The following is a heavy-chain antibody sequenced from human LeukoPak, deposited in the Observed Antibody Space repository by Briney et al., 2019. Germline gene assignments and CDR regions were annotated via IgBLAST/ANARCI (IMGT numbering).Heavy chain of an antibody. Sequence: SETLSLTCTVSGASVTSYSWSWIRRPPGKGLEWIGYIHYSGSTNYNPSLKSRVTVPVDTSRNQFSLNLRSVTAADTAVYHCARGPKFGESLYYGLDVWGQGTTVTVSS. CDR2: IHYSGST. CDR3: ARGPKFGESLYYGLDV. CDR1: GASVTSYS. D-gene: IGHD3-10*01. V-gene: IGHV4-59*02. J-gene: IGHJ6*02.